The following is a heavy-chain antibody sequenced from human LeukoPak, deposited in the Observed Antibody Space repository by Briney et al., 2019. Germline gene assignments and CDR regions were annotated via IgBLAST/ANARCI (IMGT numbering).Heavy chain of an antibody. V-gene: IGHV3-53*01. CDR1: GFTVSTNY. CDR2: IYSGGST. CDR3: ARGPGTSFDY. D-gene: IGHD3/OR15-3a*01. Sequence: GGSLRLSCAASGFTVSTNYMSWVRQAPGKGLEWVSIIYSGGSTYYADSVKGRFTISRDNAKNSLYLQMNSLRAEDTAVYYCARGPGTSFDYWGQGTLVTVSS. J-gene: IGHJ4*02.